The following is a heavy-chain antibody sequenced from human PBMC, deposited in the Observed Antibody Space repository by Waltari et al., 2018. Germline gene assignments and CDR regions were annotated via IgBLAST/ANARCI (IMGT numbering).Heavy chain of an antibody. CDR1: GFLLSSYW. CDR3: ARARGYYYYMDV. V-gene: IGHV3-7*03. Sequence: EVQLVESGGGLVQPGGSLGLSCAAYGFLLSSYWMSWVRQAPGKGLEWVANIKQDGSEKYYVDSVKGRFTISRDNAKNSLYLQMNSLRAEDTAVYYCARARGYYYYMDVWGKGTTVTVSS. J-gene: IGHJ6*03. CDR2: IKQDGSEK.